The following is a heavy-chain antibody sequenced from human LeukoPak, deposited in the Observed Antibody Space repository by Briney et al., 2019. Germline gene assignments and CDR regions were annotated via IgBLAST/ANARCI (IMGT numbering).Heavy chain of an antibody. Sequence: PSETLSLTCSVSGGSISSYYWSWIRQPAGKGLEWIGRIYSTGSTNYNPSLKSRVTMSVDTSKNQFSLRLRSVTAADTAVYYCARQIASAGTAGFDFWGQGALVTVSS. V-gene: IGHV4-4*07. CDR3: ARQIASAGTAGFDF. CDR1: GGSISSYY. CDR2: IYSTGST. D-gene: IGHD6-13*01. J-gene: IGHJ4*02.